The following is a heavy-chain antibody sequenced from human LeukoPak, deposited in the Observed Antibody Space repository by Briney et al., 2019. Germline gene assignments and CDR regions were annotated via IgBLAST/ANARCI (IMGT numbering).Heavy chain of an antibody. V-gene: IGHV4-59*01. CDR3: ARVVSYYDSSGYHYYFDY. Sequence: SETLSLTCTVSGGSISSYYWSWIRQPPGKGLEWIGYIYYSGSTNYNPSLKSRVTISVDTSKNQFSLKLSSVTAADTAVYYCARVVSYYDSSGYHYYFDYWGQGTLSPSPQ. D-gene: IGHD3-22*01. CDR1: GGSISSYY. CDR2: IYYSGST. J-gene: IGHJ4*02.